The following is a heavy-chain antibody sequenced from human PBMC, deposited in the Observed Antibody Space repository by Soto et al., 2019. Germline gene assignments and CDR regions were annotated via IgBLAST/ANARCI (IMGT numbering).Heavy chain of an antibody. CDR2: IYYSGST. CDR1: GGSISSGDYY. CDR3: ARDCGGDCYSAADNYFDY. J-gene: IGHJ4*02. D-gene: IGHD2-21*02. Sequence: SETLSLTCTVSGGSISSGDYYWSWIRQPPGKGLEWIGYIYYSGSTYYNPSLKSRVTISVDTSKNQFSLKLSSVTAADTAVYYCARDCGGDCYSAADNYFDYWGQGTLVTVSS. V-gene: IGHV4-30-4*01.